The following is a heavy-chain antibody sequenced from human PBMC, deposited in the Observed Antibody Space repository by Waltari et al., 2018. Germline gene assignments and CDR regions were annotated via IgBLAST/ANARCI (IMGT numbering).Heavy chain of an antibody. Sequence: EVQLVESGGGLVQPGGSLRLSCAASGFTVSSNYMSWVRPAPGKGLEWVSVIYSGGSTYYADSVKGRFTISRHNSKNTLYLQMNSLRAEDTAVYYCARGRNEYCSGGSCYSPFDYWGQGTLVTVSS. CDR1: GFTVSSNY. D-gene: IGHD2-15*01. J-gene: IGHJ4*02. V-gene: IGHV3-53*04. CDR3: ARGRNEYCSGGSCYSPFDY. CDR2: IYSGGST.